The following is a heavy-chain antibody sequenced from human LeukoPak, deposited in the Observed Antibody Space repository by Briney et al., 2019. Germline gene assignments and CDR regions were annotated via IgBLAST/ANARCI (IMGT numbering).Heavy chain of an antibody. D-gene: IGHD1-26*01. CDR3: AKDGGSLGELRD. J-gene: IGHJ4*02. CDR2: IYSCGST. V-gene: IGHV3-53*01. Sequence: ETLSLTCTVSGGSISSGSYYWGWVRQAPGKGLEWVSVIYSCGSTYYADSVKGRFTISRDNSKNTLYLQMNSLRDEDTAVYYCAKDGGSLGELRDWGQGTLVTVSS. CDR1: GGSISSGSYY.